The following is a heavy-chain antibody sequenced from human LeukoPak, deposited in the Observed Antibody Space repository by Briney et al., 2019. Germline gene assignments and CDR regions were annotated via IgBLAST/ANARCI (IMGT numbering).Heavy chain of an antibody. J-gene: IGHJ4*02. V-gene: IGHV3-33*06. Sequence: GGSLRLSCAASGLTFSHYGMHWVRQAPGRGLEWVAVIWSDGSNKFYADSVKGRFTISRDNSQNTVDLHMNILRAEDTAVYYCAKDAQRGFDYSNSLEYWGQGTLVTVSS. CDR2: IWSDGSNK. CDR1: GLTFSHYG. CDR3: AKDAQRGFDYSNSLEY. D-gene: IGHD4-11*01.